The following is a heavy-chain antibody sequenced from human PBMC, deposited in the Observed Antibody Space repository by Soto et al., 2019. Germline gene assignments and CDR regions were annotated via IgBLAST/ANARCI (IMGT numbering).Heavy chain of an antibody. J-gene: IGHJ4*02. CDR3: ARVAPTGYRSKAYYFDY. Sequence: EVHLVESGGGLVQPGGSLGLSCAASGFTFSSYSMNWVRQAPGKGLQWVSYISSGGTTIYYSDSVKGRFTISRDIATSSLYLQMNSLRDEDTAVYYCARVAPTGYRSKAYYFDYWGQGTLVTVSS. V-gene: IGHV3-48*02. CDR2: ISSGGTTI. D-gene: IGHD3-9*01. CDR1: GFTFSSYS.